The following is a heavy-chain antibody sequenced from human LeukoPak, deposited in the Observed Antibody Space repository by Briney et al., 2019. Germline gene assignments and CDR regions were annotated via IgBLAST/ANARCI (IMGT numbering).Heavy chain of an antibody. CDR1: GGTFSSYV. CDR3: ARALLRYCSGTSCYWFDP. J-gene: IGHJ5*02. Sequence: ASVKVSCKASGGTFSSYVISWVRQAPGKGLEWMGGIIPIFGKANYAQKFQGRVTITADESTSTAYMELSSLRSEDTAVYYCARALLRYCSGTSCYWFDPRGQGTLVTVSS. V-gene: IGHV1-69*13. D-gene: IGHD2-2*01. CDR2: IIPIFGKA.